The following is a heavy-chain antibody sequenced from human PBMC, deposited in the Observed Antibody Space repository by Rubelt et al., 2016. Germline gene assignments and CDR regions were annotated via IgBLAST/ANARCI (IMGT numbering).Heavy chain of an antibody. Sequence: VRQAPGKGLEWVSAISGSGGSTYYADSVKGRFTISRDNSKNTLYLQMNSLRAEDTAVYYCARDREQLGNWFDPWGQGTLVTVSS. CDR2: ISGSGGST. D-gene: IGHD6-6*01. CDR3: ARDREQLGNWFDP. V-gene: IGHV3-23*01. J-gene: IGHJ5*02.